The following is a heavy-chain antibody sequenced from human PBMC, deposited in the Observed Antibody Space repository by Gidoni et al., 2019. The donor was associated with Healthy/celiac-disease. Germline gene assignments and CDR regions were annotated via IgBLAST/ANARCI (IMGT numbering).Heavy chain of an antibody. CDR2: IYSGGST. J-gene: IGHJ6*02. Sequence: EVQLVESGGGLIQPGGSLRLSCAASGFTVSSNYMSWVRQAPGKGLEWVSVIYSGGSTYYADSVKGRFTISRDNSKNTLYLQMNSLRAEDTAVYYCARDLVPAAMSYYYYGMDVWGQGTTVTVSS. CDR1: GFTVSSNY. CDR3: ARDLVPAAMSYYYYGMDV. V-gene: IGHV3-53*01. D-gene: IGHD2-2*01.